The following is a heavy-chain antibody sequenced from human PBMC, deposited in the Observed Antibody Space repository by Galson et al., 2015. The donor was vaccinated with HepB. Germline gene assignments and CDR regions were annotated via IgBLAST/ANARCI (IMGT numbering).Heavy chain of an antibody. CDR2: IIPIFGTA. CDR1: GGTFSSYA. Sequence: SVKVSCKASGGTFSSYAISWVRQAPGQGLEWMGGIIPIFGTANYAQKFQGRVTITADKSTSTAYMELSSLRSEDTAVYYCATPYYYDSSGVYYFDYWGQGTLVTVSS. J-gene: IGHJ4*02. CDR3: ATPYYYDSSGVYYFDY. D-gene: IGHD3-22*01. V-gene: IGHV1-69*06.